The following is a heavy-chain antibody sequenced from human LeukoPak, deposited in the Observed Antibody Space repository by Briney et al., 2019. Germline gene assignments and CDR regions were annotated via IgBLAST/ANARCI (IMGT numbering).Heavy chain of an antibody. CDR2: IRYDGSNK. D-gene: IGHD6-13*01. V-gene: IGHV3-30*02. CDR3: AKDGGLSSWYQHPPFQH. Sequence: GWSLRLSCAASGFTFSSYGMHWVRQAPGKGLEWVAFIRYDGSNKYYADSVKGRFTISRDNSKNTLYLQMNSLRAEDTAVYYCAKDGGLSSWYQHPPFQHWGQGTLVTVSS. CDR1: GFTFSSYG. J-gene: IGHJ1*01.